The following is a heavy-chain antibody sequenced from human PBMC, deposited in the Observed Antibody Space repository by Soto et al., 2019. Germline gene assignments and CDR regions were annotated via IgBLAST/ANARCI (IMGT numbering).Heavy chain of an antibody. CDR1: GFTFSSYA. CDR2: MSYDGSNK. CDR3: ARDGGAY. J-gene: IGHJ4*02. D-gene: IGHD3-16*01. Sequence: QVQLVESGGGVVQPGRSLRLSCAASGFTFSSYAMHWVRRAPGKGLEWMAVMSYDGSNKYYADSVKGRFTISRDNSKHTLYLQMNSLSPEDTALYYCARDGGAYWGQGTLVIVSS. V-gene: IGHV3-30-3*01.